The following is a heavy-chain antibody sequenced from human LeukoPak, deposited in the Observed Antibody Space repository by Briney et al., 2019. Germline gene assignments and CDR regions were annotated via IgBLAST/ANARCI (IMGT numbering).Heavy chain of an antibody. Sequence: SETLSLTCTVSGGSISSITYYWGWIRQPPGKGLEWVGHMYYRGNTFYNPSLKGRVTISVDTSKNQFSLKLRSVTAADTAVYFCARLYGNYQNYFDYWGQGTLVTVSS. CDR1: GGSISSITYY. D-gene: IGHD1-7*01. V-gene: IGHV4-39*07. J-gene: IGHJ4*02. CDR3: ARLYGNYQNYFDY. CDR2: MYYRGNT.